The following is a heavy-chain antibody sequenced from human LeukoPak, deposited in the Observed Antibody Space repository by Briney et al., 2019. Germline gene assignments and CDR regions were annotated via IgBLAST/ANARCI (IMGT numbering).Heavy chain of an antibody. V-gene: IGHV1-18*01. D-gene: IGHD6-13*01. CDR2: ISAYNGNT. Sequence: ASVKVSCKASGYTFTSYGISWVRQAPGQGLEWMGWISAYNGNTNYAQKLQGRVTMTTDTSTSTAYMELRSLRSDDTAVYYCARDSRRYSSSWYLVDYWGQGTLVTVSS. CDR3: ARDSRRYSSSWYLVDY. CDR1: GYTFTSYG. J-gene: IGHJ4*02.